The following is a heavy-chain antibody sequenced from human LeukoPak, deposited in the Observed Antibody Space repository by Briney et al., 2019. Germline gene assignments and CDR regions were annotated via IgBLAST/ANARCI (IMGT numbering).Heavy chain of an antibody. CDR3: AKDSTYSSGWPHYFDY. J-gene: IGHJ4*02. CDR2: ISGSGGST. CDR1: GFTFSSYA. V-gene: IGHV3-23*01. D-gene: IGHD6-19*01. Sequence: SGGSLRLSCAASGFTFSSYAMSWVRQAPGKGLEWVSAISGSGGSTYYADSVKGRFTISRDNSKNTLYLQMNSLRAEDTAVYYCAKDSTYSSGWPHYFDYWGQGTLVTVSS.